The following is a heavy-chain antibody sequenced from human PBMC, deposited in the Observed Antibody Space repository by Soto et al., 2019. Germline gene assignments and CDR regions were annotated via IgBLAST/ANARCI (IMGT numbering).Heavy chain of an antibody. V-gene: IGHV3-23*01. CDR2: ISGSGGST. CDR3: AKDLGYCSGGSCFGNY. CDR1: GFTFSSYA. J-gene: IGHJ4*02. D-gene: IGHD2-15*01. Sequence: GGSLRLSCAASGFTFSSYAMSWVRQAPGKGLEWVSAISGSGGSTYYADSVKGRFTISRDNSKNTLYLQMNSLRAEDTAVYYCAKDLGYCSGGSCFGNYWGQGTLVTVSS.